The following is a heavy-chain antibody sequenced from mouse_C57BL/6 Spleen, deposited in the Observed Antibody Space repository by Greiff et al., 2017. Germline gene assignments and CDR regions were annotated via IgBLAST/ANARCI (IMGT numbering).Heavy chain of an antibody. V-gene: IGHV1-80*01. CDR3: AREDLLLRSLDY. D-gene: IGHD1-1*01. J-gene: IGHJ2*01. Sequence: QVQLKESGAELVTPGASVQISCKASGYAFSYWMDWVKQRPGKGLEWIGQIYPGDGDTNYNGKFKGKATLTADKSSSTAFMQLSSLTSEDAAVYFCAREDLLLRSLDYWGQGTTLTVSS. CDR2: IYPGDGDT. CDR1: GYAFSYW.